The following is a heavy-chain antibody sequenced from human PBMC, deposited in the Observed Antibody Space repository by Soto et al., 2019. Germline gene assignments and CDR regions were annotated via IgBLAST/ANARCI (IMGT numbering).Heavy chain of an antibody. CDR2: INHSGST. V-gene: IGHV4-34*01. CDR1: GGSFSGYY. D-gene: IGHD3-9*01. Sequence: SETLSLTCAVYGGSFSGYYWSWIRQPPGKGLEWIGEINHSGSTNYNPSLKSRVTISVDTSKNQFSLKLSSVTAADTAVYYCARGDYGILTGQYNWFDPWGQGTLVTVSS. CDR3: ARGDYGILTGQYNWFDP. J-gene: IGHJ5*02.